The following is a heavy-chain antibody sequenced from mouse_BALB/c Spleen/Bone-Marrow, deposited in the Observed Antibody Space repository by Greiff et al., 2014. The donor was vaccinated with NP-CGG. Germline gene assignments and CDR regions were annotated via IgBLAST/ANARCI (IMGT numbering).Heavy chain of an antibody. CDR2: ISSGSSTI. V-gene: IGHV5-17*02. Sequence: DVMLVESGGGLVQPGGSRKLSCAASGFTFSSFGMHWVRQAPEKGLEWVAYISSGSSTIYYADTVKGRFTISRDNPKNTLLLQMTSLRSEDTAMYYCARDVPLYDVGYFDYWGQGTTLTVSS. CDR3: ARDVPLYDVGYFDY. D-gene: IGHD2-14*01. CDR1: GFTFSSFG. J-gene: IGHJ2*01.